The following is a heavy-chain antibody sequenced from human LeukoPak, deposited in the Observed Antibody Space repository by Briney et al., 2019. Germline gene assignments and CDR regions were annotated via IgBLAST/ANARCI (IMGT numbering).Heavy chain of an antibody. V-gene: IGHV3-20*04. Sequence: GGSLRLSCAPSGFSFDDYGMSWVRQVPGEGLEWVSGMRRHGDRKDYADSVKGRFTISRDNAKNSLYMQMNSLRGVDTAVYYCASETYYDSSGYYYWGQGTLVTVSS. CDR2: MRRHGDRK. D-gene: IGHD3-22*01. J-gene: IGHJ4*02. CDR1: GFSFDDYG. CDR3: ASETYYDSSGYYY.